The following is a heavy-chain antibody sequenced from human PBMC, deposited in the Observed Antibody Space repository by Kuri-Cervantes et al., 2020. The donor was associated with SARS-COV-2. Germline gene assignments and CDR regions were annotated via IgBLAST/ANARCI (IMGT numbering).Heavy chain of an antibody. V-gene: IGHV3-30*18. CDR1: GFTFSDYH. CDR3: AKDRVGVQDF. D-gene: IGHD2-21*01. J-gene: IGHJ4*02. Sequence: GGSLRLSCAASGFTFSDYHMSWVRQAPGKGLEWVAVISHDGKNKKCIASGKGRFTISRDNSQNTLYLHMKSLRSEDTAMYYCAKDRVGVQDFWGQGTLVTVSS. CDR2: ISHDGKNK.